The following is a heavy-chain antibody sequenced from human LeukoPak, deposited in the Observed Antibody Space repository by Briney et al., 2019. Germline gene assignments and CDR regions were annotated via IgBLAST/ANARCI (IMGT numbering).Heavy chain of an antibody. D-gene: IGHD2/OR15-2a*01. CDR2: IYHSGST. Sequence: SETLSLTCTVSGGSISGSSYFWGWIRQPPGKGLEWIGSIYHSGSTYYNPSLKSRVTISVDRSKNQFSLKLSSVTAADTAVYYCARVNIQYYFDYWGQGTLVTVSS. CDR3: ARVNIQYYFDY. V-gene: IGHV4-39*07. J-gene: IGHJ4*02. CDR1: GGSISGSSYF.